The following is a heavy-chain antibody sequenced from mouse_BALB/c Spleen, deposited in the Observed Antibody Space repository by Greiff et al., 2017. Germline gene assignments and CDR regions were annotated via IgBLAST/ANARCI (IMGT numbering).Heavy chain of an antibody. D-gene: IGHD2-2*01. CDR2: INSNGGST. J-gene: IGHJ4*01. V-gene: IGHV5-6-3*01. CDR3: SRAGLRRYYAMDY. Sequence: DVHLVESGGGLVQPGGSLKLSCAASGFTFSSYGMSWVRQTPDKRLELVATINSNGGSTYYPDSVKGRFTISRDNAKNTLYLQMSSLKSEDTAMYYCSRAGLRRYYAMDYWGQGTSVTVSS. CDR1: GFTFSSYG.